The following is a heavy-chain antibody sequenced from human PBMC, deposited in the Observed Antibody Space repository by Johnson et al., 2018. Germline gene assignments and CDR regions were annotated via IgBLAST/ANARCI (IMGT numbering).Heavy chain of an antibody. CDR2: IYYSGST. D-gene: IGHD6-6*01. CDR3: AREASSSSYSYYYMDV. CDR1: GGSISSYY. Sequence: QVQLQESGPGLVKPSETLSLTCTVSGGSISSYYWSWIRQPPGKGLEWIGYIYYSGSTNYNPSLKSRVTISVDTSKNQFSLKLRPVTAADTAVYYCAREASSSSYSYYYMDVWGKGTTVTVSS. J-gene: IGHJ6*03. V-gene: IGHV4-59*12.